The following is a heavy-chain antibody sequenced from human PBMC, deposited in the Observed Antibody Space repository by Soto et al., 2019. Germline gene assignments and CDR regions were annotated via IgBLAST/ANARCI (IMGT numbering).Heavy chain of an antibody. CDR2: IYYSGST. Sequence: QLQLQESGPGLVKPSETLSLTCTVSGGSISSSSYYWGWIRQPPGKGLEWIGSIYYSGSTDYNPSLKNRVTISADTSKNQFALKLSSVPAADTAVYYCARHRGYYDILTGYYTELNFDYWGQGTLVTVSS. CDR1: GGSISSSSYY. J-gene: IGHJ4*02. D-gene: IGHD3-9*01. CDR3: ARHRGYYDILTGYYTELNFDY. V-gene: IGHV4-39*01.